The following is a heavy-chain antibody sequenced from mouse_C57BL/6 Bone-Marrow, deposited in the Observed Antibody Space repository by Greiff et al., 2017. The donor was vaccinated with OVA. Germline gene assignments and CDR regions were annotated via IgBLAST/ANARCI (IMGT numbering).Heavy chain of an antibody. CDR2: ISDGGSYT. D-gene: IGHD2-3*01. CDR3: ARMVTYYFDY. CDR1: GFTFSSYA. J-gene: IGHJ2*01. V-gene: IGHV5-4*03. Sequence: EVKLMESGGGLVKPGGSLKLSCAASGFTFSSYAMSWVRQTPEKRLEWVATISDGGSYTYYPDNVKGRFTISRDNAKNNLYLQMSHLKSEDTAMYYCARMVTYYFDYWGQGTTLTVSS.